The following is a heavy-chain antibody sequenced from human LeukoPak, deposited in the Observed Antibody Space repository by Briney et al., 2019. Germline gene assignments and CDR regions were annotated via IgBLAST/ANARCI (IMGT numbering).Heavy chain of an antibody. CDR1: GFTFSSYW. D-gene: IGHD1-26*01. J-gene: IGHJ4*02. Sequence: GGSLRLSCAASGFTFSSYWMSWVRQAPGKGLEWVANIKQDGSEKYYVDSVKGRFTISRDNAKNSLYLQMNSLRAEDTALYYCARGGSRQPFDYWGQGTLVTVSS. V-gene: IGHV3-7*03. CDR3: ARGGSRQPFDY. CDR2: IKQDGSEK.